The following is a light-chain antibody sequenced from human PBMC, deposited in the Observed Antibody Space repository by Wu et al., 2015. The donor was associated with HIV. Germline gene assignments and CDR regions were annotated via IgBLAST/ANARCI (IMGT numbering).Light chain of an antibody. CDR1: ESLNNR. Sequence: DIQMTQSPSTLSASVGERVTMTCRASESLNNRLAWYQQKPGKAPQLLIYWASTLERGAPSRFSGSGSETEFTLTITSPQPDDFATYYCQQYSSYSAWTFGQGTKVEIK. J-gene: IGKJ1*01. CDR3: QQYSSYSAWT. V-gene: IGKV1-5*03. CDR2: WAS.